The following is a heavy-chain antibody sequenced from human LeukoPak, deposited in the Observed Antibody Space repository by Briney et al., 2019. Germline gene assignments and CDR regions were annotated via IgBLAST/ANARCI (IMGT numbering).Heavy chain of an antibody. V-gene: IGHV4-59*08. CDR3: ARHSSGYYYGSGINWFDP. Sequence: PSETLSLTCTVSGGSISSYYWSWVRQPPGKGLEWIGYIYYSGSTNYNPSLKSRVTISVDTSKNLFSLKLSSVTAADTAVYYCARHSSGYYYGSGINWFDPWGQGTLVTVSS. CDR2: IYYSGST. CDR1: GGSISSYY. J-gene: IGHJ5*02. D-gene: IGHD3-10*01.